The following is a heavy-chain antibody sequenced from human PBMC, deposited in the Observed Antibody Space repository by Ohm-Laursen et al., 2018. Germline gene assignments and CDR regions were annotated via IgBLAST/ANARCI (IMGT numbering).Heavy chain of an antibody. V-gene: IGHV3-11*01. CDR2: IGGSRLHI. CDR3: ARALGYHDAFDI. D-gene: IGHD5-12*01. J-gene: IGHJ3*02. Sequence: SLRLSCSASGFRFSDYYMHWIRQSPTKGLEWVSSIGGSRLHIYYAESVKGRFTISRDNAKNSLYLQMNSLRAEDMGVYYCARALGYHDAFDIWGQGTMVTVSS. CDR1: GFRFSDYY.